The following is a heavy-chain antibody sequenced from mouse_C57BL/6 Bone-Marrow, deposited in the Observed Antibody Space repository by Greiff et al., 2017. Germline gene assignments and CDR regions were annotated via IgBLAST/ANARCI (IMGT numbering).Heavy chain of an antibody. CDR3: TRWDDGYLAWFAY. CDR2: IYPGNSDT. J-gene: IGHJ3*01. D-gene: IGHD2-3*01. CDR1: GYTFTSYW. Sequence: EVKLVESGTVLARPGASVKMSCKTSGYTFTSYWMHWVKQRPGQGLEWIGAIYPGNSDTSYNQKFKGKAKLTAVTSASTAYMELSSLTNEDSAVYYCTRWDDGYLAWFAYWGQGTLVTVSA. V-gene: IGHV1-5*01.